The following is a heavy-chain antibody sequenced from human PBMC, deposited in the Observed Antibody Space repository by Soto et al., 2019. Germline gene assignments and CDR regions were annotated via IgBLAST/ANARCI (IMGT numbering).Heavy chain of an antibody. CDR2: ISPYSDGT. D-gene: IGHD2-2*01. J-gene: IGHJ5*02. CDR1: GYTFSNYG. Sequence: QVQLVQSGGEVKRPGASVKVSCKTSGYTFSNYGITWVRQAPGQPLEWLGWISPYSDGTNYAQKFQGGVSMTTATSTTTTYMELRSLRSDDTAVYNCARVVPGVEDWFGPWGQGTLVTVSS. CDR3: ARVVPGVEDWFGP. V-gene: IGHV1-18*01.